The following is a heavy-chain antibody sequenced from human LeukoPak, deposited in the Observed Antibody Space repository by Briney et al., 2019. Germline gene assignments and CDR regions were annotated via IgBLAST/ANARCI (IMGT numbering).Heavy chain of an antibody. Sequence: GESLKISCKGSGYSFTTYWIGWVRQMPGKGLGWMGIIYPGDSDTRYSPSFQGQVTISAHKSISTAYLQWSSLKASDTAMYYCARRDYYDSSGYLYWGQGTLVTVSS. V-gene: IGHV5-51*01. D-gene: IGHD3-22*01. CDR2: IYPGDSDT. CDR3: ARRDYYDSSGYLY. CDR1: GYSFTTYW. J-gene: IGHJ4*02.